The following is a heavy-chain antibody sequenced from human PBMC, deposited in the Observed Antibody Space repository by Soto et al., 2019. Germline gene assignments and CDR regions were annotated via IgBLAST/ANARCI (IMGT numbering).Heavy chain of an antibody. CDR3: ARVAY. CDR1: GFTFSRVS. Sequence: PGGSLRLSCEASGFTFSRVSMNWVRHVPGKGLEWVASISSASSETWYADSVKGRFIISRDNAQNSLFLQMNTLRPEDSAIYYCARVAYWGPGNQVTVS. J-gene: IGHJ4*02. CDR2: ISSASSET. V-gene: IGHV3-21*01.